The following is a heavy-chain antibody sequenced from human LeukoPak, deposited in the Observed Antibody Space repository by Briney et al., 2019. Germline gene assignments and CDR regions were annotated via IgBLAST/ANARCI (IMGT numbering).Heavy chain of an antibody. CDR1: GFTFSDSY. V-gene: IGHV3-23*01. CDR2: ISGSGGST. D-gene: IGHD6-6*01. J-gene: IGHJ4*02. CDR3: AKDFRAARGVFDY. Sequence: QAGGSLRLSCAASGFTFSDSYMSWIRQAPGKGLEWVSAISGSGGSTYYADSVKGRFTISRDNSKNTLYLQMNSLRAEDTAVYYCAKDFRAARGVFDYWGQGTLVTVSS.